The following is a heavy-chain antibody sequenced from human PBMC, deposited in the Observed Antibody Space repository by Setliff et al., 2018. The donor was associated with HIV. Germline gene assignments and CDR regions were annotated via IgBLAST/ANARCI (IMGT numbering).Heavy chain of an antibody. CDR3: ARGRDYVWGSYRPRRYYYYNMDV. Sequence: KTSETLSLTCTVSGASISPYSWNWIRQPPGKGLEWIGYFYTNGDINYNPSSKSRVTMSADTSKNQFFLRLESVTAADTAVYYCARGRDYVWGSYRPRRYYYYNMDVWGKGTTVTVSS. D-gene: IGHD3-16*02. CDR2: FYTNGDI. J-gene: IGHJ6*03. CDR1: GASISPYS. V-gene: IGHV4-4*09.